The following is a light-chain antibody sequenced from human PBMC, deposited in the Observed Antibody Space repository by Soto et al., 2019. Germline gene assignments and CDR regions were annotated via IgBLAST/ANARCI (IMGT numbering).Light chain of an antibody. Sequence: DIQMTQSPSSLSASVGDRVTITCQASQDIYNYLNWYQQKPGKAPKLLICDASNLETGVPSRFSGSGSGTDFTFTISSXQPEDIATYYCQQYDNLPITFGQGTRLEIK. CDR2: DAS. CDR3: QQYDNLPIT. V-gene: IGKV1-33*01. CDR1: QDIYNY. J-gene: IGKJ5*01.